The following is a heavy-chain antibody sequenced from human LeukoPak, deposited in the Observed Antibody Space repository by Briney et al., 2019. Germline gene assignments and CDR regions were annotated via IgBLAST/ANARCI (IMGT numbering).Heavy chain of an antibody. CDR1: GFTFSSYG. Sequence: GGTLRLSCAASGFTFSSYGMSWVRQAPGKGLEWVSAISGSGGSTYYADSVKGRFTISRDNSKNTLYLQMNSLRAEDTAVYYCAKDSVRGGFDYWGQGTLVTVSS. D-gene: IGHD3-16*01. J-gene: IGHJ4*02. CDR2: ISGSGGST. V-gene: IGHV3-23*01. CDR3: AKDSVRGGFDY.